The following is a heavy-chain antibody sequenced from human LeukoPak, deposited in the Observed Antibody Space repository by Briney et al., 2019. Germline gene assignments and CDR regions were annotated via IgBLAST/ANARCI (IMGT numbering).Heavy chain of an antibody. J-gene: IGHJ6*02. CDR3: AKDRRSSGWYYYYGMDV. Sequence: GGSLRLSCAASGFTFSSYSMNWVRQAPGKGLEWVSAISGSGGSTYYADSVKGRFTISRDNAKNSLYLQMNSLRAEDTALYYCAKDRRSSGWYYYYGMDVWGQGTTVTVSS. CDR2: ISGSGGST. CDR1: GFTFSSYS. D-gene: IGHD6-19*01. V-gene: IGHV3-23*01.